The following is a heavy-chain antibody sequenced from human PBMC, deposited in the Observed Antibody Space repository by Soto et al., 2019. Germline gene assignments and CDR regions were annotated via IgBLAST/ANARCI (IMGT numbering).Heavy chain of an antibody. CDR2: IYYSGST. CDR1: GGSISSYY. D-gene: IGHD3-3*01. V-gene: IGHV4-59*01. J-gene: IGHJ6*03. Sequence: LSLTCTFSGGSISSYYWSWIRQPPGKGLEWIGYIYYSGSTNYNPSLKSRVTISVDTSKNQFSLKLSSVTAADTAVYYCARVEFYDFWSGYAEGSYYMDVWGKGTTVTVSS. CDR3: ARVEFYDFWSGYAEGSYYMDV.